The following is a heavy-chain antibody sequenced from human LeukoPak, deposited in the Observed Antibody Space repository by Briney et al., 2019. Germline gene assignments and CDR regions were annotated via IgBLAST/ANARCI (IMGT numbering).Heavy chain of an antibody. V-gene: IGHV3-7*01. J-gene: IGHJ4*02. CDR2: IKQDGSEK. CDR3: ARKGIVGATKEGYYFDY. D-gene: IGHD1-26*01. CDR1: GFTFSSYW. Sequence: GGSLRLSCAASGFTFSSYWMSWVRQAPGKGLEWVANIKQDGSEKSYVDSVKGRFTISRDNAKNSLYLQMNSLRAEDTAVYYYARKGIVGATKEGYYFDYWGQGTLVTVSS.